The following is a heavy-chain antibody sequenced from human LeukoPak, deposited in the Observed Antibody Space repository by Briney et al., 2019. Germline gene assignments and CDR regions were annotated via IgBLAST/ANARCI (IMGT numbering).Heavy chain of an antibody. CDR3: ARSGYGGNSFDY. CDR1: GYTFTSYD. J-gene: IGHJ4*02. D-gene: IGHD4-23*01. V-gene: IGHV1-8*01. CDR2: MNPNSGNT. Sequence: ASVKLSCKASGYTFTSYDINWVRQATGQGLEWMGWMNPNSGNTGYAQKFQGRVTMTRNTSISTAYMELSSLRSEDTAVYYCARSGYGGNSFDYWGQGTLVTVSS.